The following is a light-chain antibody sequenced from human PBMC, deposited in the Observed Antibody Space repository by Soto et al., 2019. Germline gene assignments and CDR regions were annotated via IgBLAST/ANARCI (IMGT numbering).Light chain of an antibody. V-gene: IGLV2-14*01. J-gene: IGLJ2*01. Sequence: QSVLTQPASVSGSPGQSNTISCTGTSSDVGDYNYVSWYQQHPGKAPKLMIFDVSNRPSRVSDRFSGSKSGNAVSLTISGLQAEDEADYYCSSYTSNSTLVFGGGTKLTVL. CDR3: SSYTSNSTLV. CDR2: DVS. CDR1: SSDVGDYNY.